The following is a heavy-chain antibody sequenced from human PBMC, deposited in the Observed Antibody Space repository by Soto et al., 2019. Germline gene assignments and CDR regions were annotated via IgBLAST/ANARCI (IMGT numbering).Heavy chain of an antibody. V-gene: IGHV4-30-2*01. CDR3: ATYGGMENWFDP. D-gene: IGHD3-16*01. CDR1: GGSISSGGYS. Sequence: LSLTCAVSGGSISSGGYSWSWIRQPPGKGLEWIGYIYHSGSTYYNPSLKSRVTISVDRSKNQFSLKLSSVTAADTAVYYCATYGGMENWFDPWGQGTLVTVSS. J-gene: IGHJ5*02. CDR2: IYHSGST.